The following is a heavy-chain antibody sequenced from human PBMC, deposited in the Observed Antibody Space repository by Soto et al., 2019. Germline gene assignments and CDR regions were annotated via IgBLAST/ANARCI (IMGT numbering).Heavy chain of an antibody. CDR2: IYYSGST. J-gene: IGHJ6*02. D-gene: IGHD5-18*01. Sequence: SETLSLTCTVSGGSITSGDYYWSWIRQPPGKGLEWIGYIYYSGSTYHNPSLKSRVTISVDTSKNQFSLKLSSVTAADTAMYYCASALIQLPTYYHYGMDVWGQGTTITVSS. V-gene: IGHV4-30-4*01. CDR1: GGSITSGDYY. CDR3: ASALIQLPTYYHYGMDV.